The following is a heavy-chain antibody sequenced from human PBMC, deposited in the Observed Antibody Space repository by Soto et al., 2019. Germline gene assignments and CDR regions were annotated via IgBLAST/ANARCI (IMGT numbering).Heavy chain of an antibody. V-gene: IGHV3-7*03. Sequence: GGSLRLSCAASGFTFNTYAMSWVRQAPGKGLEWVGSINQDGSGGYYVDSLKGRFSISRDNSKNSLFLQMNKMRAEDTAVYYCASRGSSGIHFDSWGQGTLVTVSS. J-gene: IGHJ4*02. CDR3: ASRGSSGIHFDS. CDR1: GFTFNTYA. D-gene: IGHD3-10*01. CDR2: INQDGSGG.